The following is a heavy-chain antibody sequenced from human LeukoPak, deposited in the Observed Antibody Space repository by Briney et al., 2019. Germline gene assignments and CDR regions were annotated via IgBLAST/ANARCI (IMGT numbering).Heavy chain of an antibody. J-gene: IGHJ6*03. Sequence: ASVKVSCKASGGTFSSYTISWVRQAPGQGLEWMGRIIPILGIANYAQKFQGRVTITADKSTSTAYMELSSLRSEDTAVYYCARDLRSTVVTPPYHYYHYMDVWGKGTTVTVSS. CDR2: IIPILGIA. CDR1: GGTFSSYT. D-gene: IGHD4-23*01. V-gene: IGHV1-69*04. CDR3: ARDLRSTVVTPPYHYYHYMDV.